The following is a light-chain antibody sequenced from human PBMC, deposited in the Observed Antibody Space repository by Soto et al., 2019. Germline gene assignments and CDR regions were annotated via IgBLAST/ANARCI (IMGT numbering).Light chain of an antibody. Sequence: IQLTQSPTTLPASVGDRVTLTCRASESISNWLAWYQQRPGTAPKLLIYHASILETAVPSRFSGSGFGTDFTLTISSLQPEDFATYYCQQADTFPITFGQGTRLEIK. CDR3: QQADTFPIT. V-gene: IGKV1-12*01. CDR1: ESISNW. CDR2: HAS. J-gene: IGKJ5*01.